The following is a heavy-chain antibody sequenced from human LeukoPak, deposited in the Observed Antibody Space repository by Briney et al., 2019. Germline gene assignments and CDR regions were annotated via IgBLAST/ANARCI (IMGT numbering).Heavy chain of an antibody. CDR3: ARGDTALVDYYYYMDV. V-gene: IGHV3-48*03. CDR1: GFTFSSYE. CDR2: ISSTGDII. D-gene: IGHD5-18*01. Sequence: PGGSLRLSCAASGFTFSSYEMNWVRQAPGKGLEWVSYISSTGDIIYYADSVQGRFTVSRDNVKNSLYLQMNSLRAEDTAVYYCARGDTALVDYYYYMDVWGKGTTVTISS. J-gene: IGHJ6*03.